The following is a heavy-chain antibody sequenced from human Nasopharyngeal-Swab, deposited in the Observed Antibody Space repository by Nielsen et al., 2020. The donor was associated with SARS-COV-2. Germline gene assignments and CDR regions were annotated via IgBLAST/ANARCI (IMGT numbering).Heavy chain of an antibody. CDR2: INPSGGTT. J-gene: IGHJ4*02. V-gene: IGHV1-46*01. Sequence: SVYVSCMASGYTFTNDYMHWVRQAPGQGLEWMGIINPSGGTTNSAQKFQGRVTMTRDTSTSTVYMELSSLRSEDTAVYYCARSISGSFDYWGQGTQVTVSS. D-gene: IGHD1-26*01. CDR3: ARSISGSFDY. CDR1: GYTFTNDY.